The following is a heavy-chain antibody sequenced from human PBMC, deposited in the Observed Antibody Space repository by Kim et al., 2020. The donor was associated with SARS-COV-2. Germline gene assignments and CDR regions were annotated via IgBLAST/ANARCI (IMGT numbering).Heavy chain of an antibody. V-gene: IGHV3-66*02. CDR3: ARESRDGMDV. J-gene: IGHJ6*02. CDR2: IYSGGST. CDR1: GFTVSSNY. Sequence: GGSLRLSCAASGFTVSSNYMSWVHQAPGKGLEWVSVIYSGGSTYYADSVKGRFTTSRDNSKNTLYLQMNSLRAEDTAVYYCARESRDGMDVWGQGTTVTVSS.